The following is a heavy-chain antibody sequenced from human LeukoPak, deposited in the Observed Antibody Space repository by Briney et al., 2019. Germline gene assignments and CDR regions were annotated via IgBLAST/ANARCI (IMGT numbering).Heavy chain of an antibody. J-gene: IGHJ5*02. Sequence: GESLKISCKGSGYSFTSYWIGWVRQMPRKGLEWMGIIDPGDSDTKYSPPFQGQVTFSADKSISTAYLQWSSLKASDTAMYYCARRSYRGAAVWFDPWGQGTLVTVSS. CDR3: ARRSYRGAAVWFDP. V-gene: IGHV5-51*01. CDR1: GYSFTSYW. CDR2: IDPGDSDT. D-gene: IGHD6-13*01.